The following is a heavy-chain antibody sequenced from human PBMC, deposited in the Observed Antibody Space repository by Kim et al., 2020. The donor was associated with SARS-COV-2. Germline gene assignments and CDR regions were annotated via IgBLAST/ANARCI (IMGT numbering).Heavy chain of an antibody. CDR1: GYTFTSYA. J-gene: IGHJ1*01. CDR3: AREAYSSSWSPAFQH. D-gene: IGHD6-13*01. Sequence: ASVKVSCKASGYTFTSYAMHWVRQAPGQRLEWMGWINAGNGNTKYSQKFQGRVTITRDTSASTAYMELSSLRSEDTAVYYCAREAYSSSWSPAFQHWGQGTLVTVSS. CDR2: INAGNGNT. V-gene: IGHV1-3*01.